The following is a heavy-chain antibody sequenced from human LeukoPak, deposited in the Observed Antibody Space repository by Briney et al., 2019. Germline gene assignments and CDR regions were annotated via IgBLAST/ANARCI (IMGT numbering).Heavy chain of an antibody. V-gene: IGHV1-2*02. D-gene: IGHD3-22*01. CDR1: GYTFTAYY. CDR3: ARDGRMIVVGNDAFDI. Sequence: GASVRVSCKASGYTFTAYYIHWVRQAPGQGLEWMGWINPNSGDTNYAQNFQGRVTMTRDTSISTAYMELSRLRSEDTAVYYCARDGRMIVVGNDAFDIWGQGTMVTVSS. CDR2: INPNSGDT. J-gene: IGHJ3*02.